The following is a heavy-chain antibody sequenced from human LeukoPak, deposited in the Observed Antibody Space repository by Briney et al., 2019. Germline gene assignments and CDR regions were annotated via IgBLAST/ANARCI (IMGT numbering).Heavy chain of an antibody. CDR3: ARQGSGSYVALDY. CDR1: GGSISSYF. V-gene: IGHV4-59*08. Sequence: SETLSLTCTVSGGSISSYFWSWLRQPPGKGLEWIGYIYYSGSTNYNPSLKSRVTISVDTSRTQFSLKLSSVTAADTAVYYCARQGSGSYVALDYWGQGTLVTVSS. D-gene: IGHD3-10*01. CDR2: IYYSGST. J-gene: IGHJ4*02.